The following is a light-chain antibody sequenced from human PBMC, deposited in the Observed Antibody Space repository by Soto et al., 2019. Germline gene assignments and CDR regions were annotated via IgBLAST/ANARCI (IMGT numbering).Light chain of an antibody. Sequence: EIVMTQSPVTLSVSPGERATLSCRSSQSVSGNLAWFQQKPGQAPRLLIYGASTRATGIPARFSGSGSGTEFTLTISSLQSEDFAVYYCQQYNNWPPITFGQGTRLEIK. J-gene: IGKJ5*01. CDR1: QSVSGN. V-gene: IGKV3-15*01. CDR2: GAS. CDR3: QQYNNWPPIT.